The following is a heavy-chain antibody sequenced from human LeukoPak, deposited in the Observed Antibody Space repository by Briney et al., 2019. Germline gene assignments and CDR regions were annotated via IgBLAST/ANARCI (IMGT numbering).Heavy chain of an antibody. V-gene: IGHV3-7*01. J-gene: IGHJ4*02. CDR1: GFTFSGYW. D-gene: IGHD2-2*01. CDR2: IKEDGNEK. CDR3: ARDHAYRADY. Sequence: GGSLRLSCAASGFTFSGYWMSWVRQAPGKGLEWVANIKEDGNEKSYVDSVKGRFTISRDNAKNSLYLQMSSLTAEDTAIYYCARDHAYRADYWGQGTLVTVSS.